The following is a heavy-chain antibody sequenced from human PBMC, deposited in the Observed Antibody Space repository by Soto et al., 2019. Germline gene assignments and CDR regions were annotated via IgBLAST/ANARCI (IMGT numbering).Heavy chain of an antibody. D-gene: IGHD4-17*01. CDR3: AKNRGQVTTSWHFAY. CDR1: GFTFSGYA. J-gene: IGHJ4*02. Sequence: GGSPRLSCAASGFTFSGYAMSWVRQGPGKGMEWVSVIHGGGNSAYYADSVKGRFTISRDNSKNTLYLQMSSLRGEDTAVYYCAKNRGQVTTSWHFAYWGQGTLVTVSS. V-gene: IGHV3-23*01. CDR2: IHGGGNSA.